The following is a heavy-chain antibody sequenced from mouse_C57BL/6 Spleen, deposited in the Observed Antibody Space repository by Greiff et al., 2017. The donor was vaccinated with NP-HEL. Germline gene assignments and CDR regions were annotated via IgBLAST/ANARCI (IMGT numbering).Heavy chain of an antibody. CDR1: GFTFSRYA. D-gene: IGHD4-1*01. CDR2: ISSGGDYI. V-gene: IGHV5-9-1*02. J-gene: IGHJ2*01. CDR3: TRDPGRYFDY. Sequence: EVMLVESGEGLVKPGGSLKLSCAASGFTFSRYAMSWVRQTPEKRLAWVAYISSGGDYIYYADTVKGRFTISRDNARNTLYLQMSSLKSEDTAMYYCTRDPGRYFDYWGQGTTLTVSS.